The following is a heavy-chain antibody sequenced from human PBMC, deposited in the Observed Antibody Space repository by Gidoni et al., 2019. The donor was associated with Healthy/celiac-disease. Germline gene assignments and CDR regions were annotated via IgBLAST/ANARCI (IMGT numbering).Heavy chain of an antibody. V-gene: IGHV3-33*01. CDR1: GFTFSSYG. CDR2: IWNDGSNK. J-gene: IGHJ4*02. CDR3: ARAQYCGGDCYPFDY. Sequence: QVQLVESGGGVVQPGRSLRLSCAASGFTFSSYGMHWVRPAPGTGLEWGAVIWNDGSNKYYADSVKGRFTISRDNSKNTLYLQMNSLRAEDTAVYYCARAQYCGGDCYPFDYWGQGTLVTVSS. D-gene: IGHD2-21*01.